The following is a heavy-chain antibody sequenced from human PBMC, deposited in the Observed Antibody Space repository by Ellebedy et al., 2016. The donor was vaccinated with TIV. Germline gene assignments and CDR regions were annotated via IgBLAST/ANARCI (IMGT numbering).Heavy chain of an antibody. CDR2: IYYSGST. CDR3: ARDKSDHGPPGAFDI. CDR1: GGSISSGGYY. V-gene: IGHV4-31*03. J-gene: IGHJ3*02. D-gene: IGHD1-14*01. Sequence: SETLSLTXTVSGGSISSGGYYWSWIRQHPGKGLEWIGYIYYSGSTYYNPSLKSRVTISVDTSKNQFSLKLSSVTAADTAVYYCARDKSDHGPPGAFDIWGQGTMVTVSS.